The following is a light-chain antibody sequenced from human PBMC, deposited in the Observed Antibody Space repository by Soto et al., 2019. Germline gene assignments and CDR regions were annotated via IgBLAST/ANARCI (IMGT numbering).Light chain of an antibody. CDR2: EVN. Sequence: QSALTQPPSASGSPGQSVTISCTGTSSDIGGYNSVSWYQQNPGKAPKLMIYEVNKRPLGVPERFSGSKSGYTASLTVSGLHADDEADYFCSSPAGTNSFLLFGGGTNLTVL. V-gene: IGLV2-8*01. CDR1: SSDIGGYNS. J-gene: IGLJ3*02. CDR3: SSPAGTNSFLL.